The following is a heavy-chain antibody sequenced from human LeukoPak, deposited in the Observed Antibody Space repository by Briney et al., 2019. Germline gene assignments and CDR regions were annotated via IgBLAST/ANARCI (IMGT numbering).Heavy chain of an antibody. CDR2: INSDGSST. CDR3: ARDKGRYSYGLLGI. J-gene: IGHJ3*02. CDR1: GFTFSSYW. V-gene: IGHV3-74*01. D-gene: IGHD5-18*01. Sequence: PGGSLRLSCAASGFTFSSYWMHWVRQAPGKGLVWVSRINSDGSSTSYADSVKGRFTISRDNAKNTLYPQMNSLRAEDTAVYYCARDKGRYSYGLLGIWGQGTMVTVSS.